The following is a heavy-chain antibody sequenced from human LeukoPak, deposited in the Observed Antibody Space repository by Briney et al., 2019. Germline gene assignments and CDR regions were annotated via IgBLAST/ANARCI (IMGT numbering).Heavy chain of an antibody. J-gene: IGHJ4*02. CDR1: GFLFSDFIDHT. D-gene: IGHD2-21*01. V-gene: IGHV3-21*01. CDR3: AREFSVVGNFDY. Sequence: PGGSLRLSCADSGFLFSDFIDHTMVWVRQAPGKGLEWVSYISSSSTSISYADSVRGRFSISRDNAQRSLYLHMNNLRDEDTAVYYCAREFSVVGNFDYWGQGTLVIVSS. CDR2: ISSSSTSI.